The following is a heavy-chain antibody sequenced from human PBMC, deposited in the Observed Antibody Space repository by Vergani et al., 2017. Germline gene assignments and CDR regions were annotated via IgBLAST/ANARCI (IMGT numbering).Heavy chain of an antibody. V-gene: IGHV3-30*02. Sequence: QVQLVESGGGVVQPGGSLRLSCGASGFTFSNYGMHWVRQAPGKGLEWVTFIRYDGSNTYYADSVKGRFTISRDNSKNTLFLQMNSLRPEDTAVYYCARGGGYSSAPWYYYYYMDVWGKGTTVTVSS. CDR3: ARGGGYSSAPWYYYYYMDV. CDR1: GFTFSNYG. D-gene: IGHD6-19*01. CDR2: IRYDGSNT. J-gene: IGHJ6*03.